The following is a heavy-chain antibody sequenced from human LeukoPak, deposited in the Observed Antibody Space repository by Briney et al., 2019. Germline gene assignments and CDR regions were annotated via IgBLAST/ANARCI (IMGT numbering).Heavy chain of an antibody. CDR2: ISYDGSNK. D-gene: IGHD3-22*01. CDR1: GFPFSSYA. CDR3: ARKTYCYDSSGDGTWSFDL. V-gene: IGHV3-30*04. J-gene: IGHJ2*01. Sequence: GESLRLSCAASGFPFSSYAMPWVRQAPGKGLEWVAVISYDGSNKYYADSVKGRFTISRDNSKNTLYLQMNSLRAEDTAVYYCARKTYCYDSSGDGTWSFDLWGRGTLVTVSS.